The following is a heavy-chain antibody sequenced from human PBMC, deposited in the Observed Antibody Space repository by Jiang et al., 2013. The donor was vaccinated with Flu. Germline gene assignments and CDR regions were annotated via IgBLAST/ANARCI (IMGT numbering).Heavy chain of an antibody. CDR1: GGSISSGGYS. CDR2: IYHSGST. Sequence: GLVKPSQTLSLTCAVSGGSISSGGYSWSWIRQPPGKGLEWIGYIYHSGSTYYNPSLKSRVTISVDRSKNQFSLKLSSVTAADTAVYYCARGVDTAMVNYFDYWGQGTLVTVSS. D-gene: IGHD5-18*01. V-gene: IGHV4-30-2*01. CDR3: ARGVDTAMVNYFDY. J-gene: IGHJ4*02.